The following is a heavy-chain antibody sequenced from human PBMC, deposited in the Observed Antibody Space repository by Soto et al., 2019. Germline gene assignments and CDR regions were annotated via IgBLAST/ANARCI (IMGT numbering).Heavy chain of an antibody. J-gene: IGHJ6*03. Sequence: ASVKVSCKASGYTFTSYAMHWVRQAPGQGLEWMGIINPSGGSTSYAQKFQGRVTMTRDTSTSTVYMELSSLRSEDTAVYYCTRDGVYYGSGSFALPYYYYYMDVWGKGTTVTVSS. CDR2: INPSGGST. CDR3: TRDGVYYGSGSFALPYYYYYMDV. CDR1: GYTFTSYA. D-gene: IGHD3-10*01. V-gene: IGHV1-46*03.